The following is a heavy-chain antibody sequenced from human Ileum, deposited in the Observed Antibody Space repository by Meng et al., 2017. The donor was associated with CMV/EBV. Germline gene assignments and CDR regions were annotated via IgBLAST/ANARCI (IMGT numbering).Heavy chain of an antibody. D-gene: IGHD1-1*01. CDR1: GGSIGSGDYY. V-gene: IGHV4-61*02. Sequence: QGLRRERGPGLGQPSETMFLTSTVSGGSIGSGDYYWSWIRQPAGKGLEWIGRIHISGATNYNPSLKSRVTMSVDTSKNQFSLKVRSVTAADTAVYYCAREMSRTGFFDYWGQGNLVTVSS. CDR2: IHISGAT. CDR3: AREMSRTGFFDY. J-gene: IGHJ4*02.